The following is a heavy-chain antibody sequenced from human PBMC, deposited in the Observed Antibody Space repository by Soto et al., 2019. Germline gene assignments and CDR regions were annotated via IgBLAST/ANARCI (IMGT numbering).Heavy chain of an antibody. CDR1: GFSLGTSGMG. V-gene: IGHV2-5*02. D-gene: IGHD3-9*01. CDR2: IYWDDHQ. J-gene: IGHJ6*02. CDR3: ARYFDWLETFDV. Sequence: QITLKESGPTLVKPTQTLTLTCTFSGFSLGTSGMGVGWIRQPPGKALEWLALIYWDDHQRYSPSLKSRLSFTQDTPKNQVVLTMSDMDTVDTGTYYCARYFDWLETFDVWGQGTTVTVSS.